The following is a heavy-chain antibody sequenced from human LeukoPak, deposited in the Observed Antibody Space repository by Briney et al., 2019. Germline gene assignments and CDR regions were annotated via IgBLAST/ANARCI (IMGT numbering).Heavy chain of an antibody. J-gene: IGHJ4*02. D-gene: IGHD4-23*01. CDR3: ARDFSTVVKGYFDY. CDR2: TYHSGST. Sequence: PSGTLSLTCAVSGGSISSSNWWSWVRRPPGKGLEWIGETYHSGSTNYNPSLKSRVTISVDKSKNQFSLKLSSVTAADTAVYYCARDFSTVVKGYFDYWGQGTLVTVSS. CDR1: GGSISSSNW. V-gene: IGHV4-4*02.